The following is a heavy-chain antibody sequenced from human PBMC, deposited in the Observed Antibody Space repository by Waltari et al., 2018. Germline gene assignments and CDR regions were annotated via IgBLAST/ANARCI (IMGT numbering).Heavy chain of an antibody. CDR3: ARGHYDSSGYPTYFDS. CDR1: GFSFDRSA. J-gene: IGHJ4*02. Sequence: EVQLLESGGGLVQPGRSLRLSCSVSGFSFDRSAMGGVRQAPGKGLEWVGCIRSKAYGGTAEHATSVKGRFTISREDSDGIAYLQMNSLKAEDTAVYYCARGHYDSSGYPTYFDSWGQGVLVTVSS. V-gene: IGHV3-49*04. CDR2: IRSKAYGGTA. D-gene: IGHD3-22*01.